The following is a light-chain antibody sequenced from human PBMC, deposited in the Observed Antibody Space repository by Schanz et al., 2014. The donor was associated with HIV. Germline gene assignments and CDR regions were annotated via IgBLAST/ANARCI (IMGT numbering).Light chain of an antibody. CDR2: GNS. V-gene: IGLV1-40*01. CDR1: SSNIGAGYD. CDR3: QSYDNNLSGVV. J-gene: IGLJ2*01. Sequence: QSVLTQAPSVSGAPGQRVTISCTGSSSNIGAGYDVHWYQQLPGTAPKLLIYGNSNRPSGVPDRFSGSKTGTIASLAITGVQAEDEADYYCQSYDNNLSGVVFGGGTKLTVL.